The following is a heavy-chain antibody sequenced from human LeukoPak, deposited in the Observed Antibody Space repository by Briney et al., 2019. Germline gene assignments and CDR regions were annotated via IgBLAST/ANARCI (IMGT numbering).Heavy chain of an antibody. D-gene: IGHD3-10*01. V-gene: IGHV1-18*01. CDR3: ARDRYQLLWYYYGSGSHFDY. Sequence: GASVKVSCKASGYTFTSYGISWVRQAPEQGLEWMGWISAYNGNTNYAQKLQGRVTMTTDTSTSTAYLELRSLRSHHTAVYYCARDRYQLLWYYYGSGSHFDYWGQGTLVTVSS. CDR2: ISAYNGNT. J-gene: IGHJ4*02. CDR1: GYTFTSYG.